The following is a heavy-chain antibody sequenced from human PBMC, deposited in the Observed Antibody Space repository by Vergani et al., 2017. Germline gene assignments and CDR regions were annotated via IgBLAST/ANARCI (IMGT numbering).Heavy chain of an antibody. J-gene: IGHJ6*02. D-gene: IGHD2-8*01. CDR3: ARDCTSGGCPDNYGMDV. V-gene: IGHV3-21*06. CDR2: IGSSGPYI. Sequence: EVQLVESGGGLVQPGGSLRLSCAASGFTFSDFSMSWVRQAPGKGLEWVAFIGSSGPYINYADSVKGRFIISRDHTNNSLFLQLRSLRAEDAAVYYCARDCTSGGCPDNYGMDVWGQGATVTVSS. CDR1: GFTFSDFS.